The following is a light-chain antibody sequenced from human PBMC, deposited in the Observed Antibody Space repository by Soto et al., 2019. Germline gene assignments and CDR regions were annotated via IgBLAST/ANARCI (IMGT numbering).Light chain of an antibody. J-gene: IGKJ5*01. CDR1: QSVSSN. CDR2: GAS. CDR3: QQRQYWPTIT. V-gene: IGKV3-15*01. Sequence: EIVMTQSPATLSVSPGERATLSCRASQSVSSNLAWFQQKPGQAPRLLIYGASTRDNGIPARFSGSGSGTDLTLTISSLEPEDFAVYYCQQRQYWPTITFGQGTRLEIK.